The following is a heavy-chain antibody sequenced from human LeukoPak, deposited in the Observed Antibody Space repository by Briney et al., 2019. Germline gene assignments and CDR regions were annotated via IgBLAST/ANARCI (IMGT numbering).Heavy chain of an antibody. CDR2: ISSSSSYI. J-gene: IGHJ3*02. Sequence: PGGSLRLSCAASGFTFSSYSMNWVRQAPGKGLEWVSSISSSSSYIYYADSVKGRFTISRDNAKNSLYLQMNSLRAEDTAVYYCARASDTAMVDNDAFDIWGQGTMVTVSS. CDR3: ARASDTAMVDNDAFDI. D-gene: IGHD5-18*01. CDR1: GFTFSSYS. V-gene: IGHV3-21*01.